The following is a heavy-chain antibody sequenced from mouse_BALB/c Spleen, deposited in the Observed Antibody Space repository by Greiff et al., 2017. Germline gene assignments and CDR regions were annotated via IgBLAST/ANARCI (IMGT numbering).Heavy chain of an antibody. Sequence: EVQLQQSGPSLVKPSQTLSLTCSVTGDSITSGYWNWIRKFPGNKLEYMGYISYSGSTYYNPSLKSRISITRDTSKNQYYLQLNSVTTEDTATYYCARRSRDSSGFYAMDDWGQGTSVTVSS. J-gene: IGHJ4*01. CDR3: ARRSRDSSGFYAMDD. D-gene: IGHD3-2*01. V-gene: IGHV3-8*02. CDR1: GDSITSGY. CDR2: ISYSGST.